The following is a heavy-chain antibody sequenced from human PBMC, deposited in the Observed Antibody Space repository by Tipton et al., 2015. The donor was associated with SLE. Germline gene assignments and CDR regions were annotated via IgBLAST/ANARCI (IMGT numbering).Heavy chain of an antibody. CDR3: ARTSGNFPFDY. Sequence: TLSLTCTVSGGSISSYYWSWIRQPPGKGLEWIGYIHHSGSTSYSPSLRSRVTILLDTSKSQFSLNLSSVTAADTAVYYCARTSGNFPFDYWGQGSLVTVSS. CDR1: GGSISSYY. CDR2: IHHSGST. D-gene: IGHD1-26*01. V-gene: IGHV4-59*08. J-gene: IGHJ4*02.